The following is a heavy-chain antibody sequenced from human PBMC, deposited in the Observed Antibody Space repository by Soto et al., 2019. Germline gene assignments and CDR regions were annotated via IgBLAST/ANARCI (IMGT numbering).Heavy chain of an antibody. CDR2: ISAYNGNT. J-gene: IGHJ4*02. Sequence: ASVKVSCKTSGYTFSDYGINWVRQAPGQGLEWMGWISAYNGNTNFAQKLQGRVSLTTDTSSTTAYMELRSLTSDDTAVYYCARDLVPGYTGFSDYWGQGTLVTVSS. V-gene: IGHV1-18*01. D-gene: IGHD5-12*01. CDR3: ARDLVPGYTGFSDY. CDR1: GYTFSDYG.